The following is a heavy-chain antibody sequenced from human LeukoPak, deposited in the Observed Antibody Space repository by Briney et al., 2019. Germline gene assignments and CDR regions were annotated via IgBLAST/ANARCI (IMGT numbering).Heavy chain of an antibody. D-gene: IGHD3-16*02. J-gene: IGHJ4*02. CDR2: ISSSGSTI. CDR3: ARGPTTLGLRLGELSLRADY. Sequence: PGGSLRLSCAASGFTFSSYEMNWVRQAPGKGLEWVSYISSSGSTIYYADSVKGRFTISRDNAKNSLYLQMNSLRADDTAVYYCARGPTTLGLRLGELSLRADYWGQGALVTVSS. V-gene: IGHV3-48*03. CDR1: GFTFSSYE.